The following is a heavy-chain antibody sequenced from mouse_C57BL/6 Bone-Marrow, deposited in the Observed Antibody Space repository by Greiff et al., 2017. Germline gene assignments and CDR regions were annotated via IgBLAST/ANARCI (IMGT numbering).Heavy chain of an antibody. J-gene: IGHJ1*03. CDR3: ARDYYSNFRPDWYFDV. Sequence: EVQLQQSGPELVKPGASVKISCKASGYTFTDYYMNWVKQSHGKSLEWIGDINPNNGGTSYNQKFKGKATLTVDKSSSTAYMELRSLTSEDSAVYYCARDYYSNFRPDWYFDVWGTGTTVTVSS. CDR1: GYTFTDYY. V-gene: IGHV1-26*01. CDR2: INPNNGGT. D-gene: IGHD2-5*01.